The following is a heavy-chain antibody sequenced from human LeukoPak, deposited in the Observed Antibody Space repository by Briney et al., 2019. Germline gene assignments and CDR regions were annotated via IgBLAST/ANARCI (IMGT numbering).Heavy chain of an antibody. V-gene: IGHV4-4*09. CDR3: ARLIPGTTGLRKNYFDY. Sequence: PSETLSLTCTVSGDSISSSYWNWIRQTPGKGLEWIGYISASGNTNYNSSLKSRIIISVDMSKNQFSLKLSSVTAADTAVYYCARLIPGTTGLRKNYFDYWGQGTLVTVSS. CDR1: GDSISSSY. D-gene: IGHD1-20*01. J-gene: IGHJ4*02. CDR2: ISASGNT.